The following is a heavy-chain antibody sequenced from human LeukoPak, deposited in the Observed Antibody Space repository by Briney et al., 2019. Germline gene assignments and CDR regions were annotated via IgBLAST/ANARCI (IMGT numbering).Heavy chain of an antibody. CDR3: ARMLRYYDILTGYYPMPQHWFDP. Sequence: SETLSLTCAVYGGSFSGYYWSWIRQPPGKGLEWIGSIYYSGSTYYNPSLKSRVTISVDTSKNQFSLKLSSVTAADTAVYYCARMLRYYDILTGYYPMPQHWFDPWGQGTLVTVSS. CDR2: IYYSGST. J-gene: IGHJ5*02. V-gene: IGHV4-34*01. CDR1: GGSFSGYY. D-gene: IGHD3-9*01.